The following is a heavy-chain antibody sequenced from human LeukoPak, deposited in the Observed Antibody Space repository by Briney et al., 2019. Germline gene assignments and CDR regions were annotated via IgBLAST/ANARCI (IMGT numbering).Heavy chain of an antibody. CDR3: ARTGRYYAFDI. J-gene: IGHJ3*02. CDR2: ISAYNGNT. D-gene: IGHD2-15*01. Sequence: ASVKVSCKASGYTFTSYGISWVRQAPGQGLEWMGWISAYNGNTNYEQQFQGRVTMTTDTSTSTAYMELRSLRSDYTAVYYCARTGRYYAFDIWGQGTMVTVSS. V-gene: IGHV1-18*01. CDR1: GYTFTSYG.